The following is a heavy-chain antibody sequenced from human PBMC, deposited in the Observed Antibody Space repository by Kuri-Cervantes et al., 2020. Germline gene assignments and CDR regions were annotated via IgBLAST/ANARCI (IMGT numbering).Heavy chain of an antibody. D-gene: IGHD3-22*01. J-gene: IGHJ4*02. CDR2: ISNSGTTI. CDR3: ARDTYDSSGLDY. V-gene: IGHV3-11*01. CDR1: GFTFSDYY. Sequence: GESLKISCAASGFTFSDYYMSWIRQAPGKGLEWISYISNSGTTIYYAADSVKGRFTLSRDNAENSLYLQMNSLRAEDTAVYYCARDTYDSSGLDYWGQGTLVTVSS.